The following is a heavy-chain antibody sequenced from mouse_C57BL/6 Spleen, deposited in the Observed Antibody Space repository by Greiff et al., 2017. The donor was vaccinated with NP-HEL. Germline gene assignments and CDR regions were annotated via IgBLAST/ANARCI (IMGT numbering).Heavy chain of an antibody. Sequence: QVQLQQPGAELVRPGTSVKLSCKASGYTFTSYWMHWVKQRPGQGLEWIGVIDPSDSYTNYNQKFKGKATLTVDTSSSTAYMQLSSLTSEKSAVYYGARGVTSLGFDYWGQGTTLTVSS. J-gene: IGHJ2*01. D-gene: IGHD2-3*01. CDR3: ARGVTSLGFDY. V-gene: IGHV1-59*01. CDR1: GYTFTSYW. CDR2: IDPSDSYT.